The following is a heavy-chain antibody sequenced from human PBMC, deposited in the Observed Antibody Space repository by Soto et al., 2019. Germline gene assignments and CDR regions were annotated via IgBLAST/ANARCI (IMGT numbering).Heavy chain of an antibody. D-gene: IGHD2-8*01. Sequence: SLRLSCTASGFTFGGYAMTWFRQAPGKGLEWVGFIRTKAFGGAPEYAASVKGRFTISRDDSRNIAYLQMNSLKTEDTAVYYCARDPSPRAWSSPAYWGQGILVAVSS. CDR1: GFTFGGYA. V-gene: IGHV3-49*03. CDR2: IRTKAFGGAP. CDR3: ARDPSPRAWSSPAY. J-gene: IGHJ4*02.